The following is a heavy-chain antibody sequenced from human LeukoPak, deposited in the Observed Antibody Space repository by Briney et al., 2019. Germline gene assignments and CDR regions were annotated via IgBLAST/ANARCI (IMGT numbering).Heavy chain of an antibody. J-gene: IGHJ4*02. CDR3: ARDREYYDSSGYYY. Sequence: GGSLRLSCAASGFTFSSYWMSWVRQAPGKGLEWVANIKQDGSEKYYVDSVKGRFTISRDNAKNSLYLRMNSLRAEDTAVYYCARDREYYDSSGYYYWGQGTLVTVSS. D-gene: IGHD3-22*01. V-gene: IGHV3-7*01. CDR2: IKQDGSEK. CDR1: GFTFSSYW.